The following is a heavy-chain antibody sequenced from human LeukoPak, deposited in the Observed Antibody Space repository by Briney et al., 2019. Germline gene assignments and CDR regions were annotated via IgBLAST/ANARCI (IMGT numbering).Heavy chain of an antibody. CDR2: INHSGST. CDR3: ARAGTGSGSYSYFDY. D-gene: IGHD3-10*01. J-gene: IGHJ4*02. Sequence: PGGSLRLSCAASGFTFSSYGMHWVRQPPGKGLEWIGEINHSGSTNYNPSLKSRVTISVDTSKNQFSLKLSSVTAADTAVYYCARAGTGSGSYSYFDYWGQGTLVTVSS. V-gene: IGHV4-34*01. CDR1: GFTFSSYG.